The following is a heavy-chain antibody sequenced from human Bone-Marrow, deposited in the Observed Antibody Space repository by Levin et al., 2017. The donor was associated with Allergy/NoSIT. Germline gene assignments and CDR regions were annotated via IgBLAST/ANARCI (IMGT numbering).Heavy chain of an antibody. CDR2: INPNNGDT. CDR1: GYPFSGYY. Sequence: ASVKVSCKASGYPFSGYYLHWVRQSPRHGLEWMGWINPNNGDTTYAQKFQGRVSMARDASTGTPYMVLSGLKSDDTAVYFCVTASGWTDAFNIWGQGTVVTVSP. J-gene: IGHJ3*02. CDR3: VTASGWTDAFNI. D-gene: IGHD6-19*01. V-gene: IGHV1-2*02.